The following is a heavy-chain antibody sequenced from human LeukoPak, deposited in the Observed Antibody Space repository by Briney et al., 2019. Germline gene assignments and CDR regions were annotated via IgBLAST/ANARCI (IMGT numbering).Heavy chain of an antibody. CDR2: IYYSGST. Sequence: SETLSLTCTVSGGSISSYYWSWIRQPPGKGLEWIGYIYYSGSTNYNPSLKSRVTISVDTSKNQFSLNLSSVTAADTAVYYCAREWRDDYVWGTFPYYFYYMDVWGKGTTVTVSS. D-gene: IGHD3-16*01. J-gene: IGHJ6*03. V-gene: IGHV4-59*12. CDR1: GGSISSYY. CDR3: AREWRDDYVWGTFPYYFYYMDV.